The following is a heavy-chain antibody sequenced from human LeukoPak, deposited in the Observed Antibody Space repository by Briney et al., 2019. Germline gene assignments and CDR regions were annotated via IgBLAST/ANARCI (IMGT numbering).Heavy chain of an antibody. D-gene: IGHD3-16*01. CDR1: GGSFSGYY. CDR3: ARGRDGPRGYFDY. CDR2: INHSGST. J-gene: IGHJ4*02. Sequence: KPSETLSLTCAVYGGSFSGYYWSWIRQPPGKGLEWIGEINHSGSTNYNPSLKSRVTISVDTSKNQFSLKLSSVTAADTAVYYCARGRDGPRGYFDYWGQGTLVTVSS. V-gene: IGHV4-34*01.